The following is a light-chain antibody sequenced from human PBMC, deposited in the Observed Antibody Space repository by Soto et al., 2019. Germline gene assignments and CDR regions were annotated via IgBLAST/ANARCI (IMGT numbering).Light chain of an antibody. Sequence: DIVMTQSPDSLAVSLGERATINCESSQSVLYSSNNKNYLAWYQQKPGQPPKLLIYWASTRESGIPDRFSGSGSVTDFTLTITSPQADDVAVYYCQQYYSAPWTFGQGTKVEIK. J-gene: IGKJ1*01. CDR1: QSVLYSSNNKNY. V-gene: IGKV4-1*01. CDR2: WAS. CDR3: QQYYSAPWT.